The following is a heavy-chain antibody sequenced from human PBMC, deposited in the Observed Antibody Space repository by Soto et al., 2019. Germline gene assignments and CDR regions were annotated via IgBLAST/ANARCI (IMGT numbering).Heavy chain of an antibody. J-gene: IGHJ6*02. V-gene: IGHV3-9*01. CDR3: VKGENNYYYYGMDV. CDR1: GFTFDDYA. CDR2: ISWNSRSI. Sequence: GGSLRLSCAASGFTFDDYAMHWVRQAPGKGLEWVSGISWNSRSIGYADSVKGRFTISRDNAKNSLYLQMNSLRAEDTALYYCVKGENNYYYYGMDVWRQRTTVTVSS.